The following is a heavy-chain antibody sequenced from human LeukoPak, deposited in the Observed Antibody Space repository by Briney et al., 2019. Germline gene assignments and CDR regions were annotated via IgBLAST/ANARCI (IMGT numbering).Heavy chain of an antibody. V-gene: IGHV4-38-2*02. D-gene: IGHD3-22*01. J-gene: IGHJ3*02. CDR3: ARPLYYYDSSGRNDAFDI. CDR1: GYSISSGYY. CDR2: IYQSGST. Sequence: SETLSLTCSVSGYSISSGYYWGWIRQPPGKGLEWIGSIYQSGSTFYNPSLESRVPISVDTSKNQLSLKLSSVTAADTAVYYCARPLYYYDSSGRNDAFDIWGQGTMVTVSS.